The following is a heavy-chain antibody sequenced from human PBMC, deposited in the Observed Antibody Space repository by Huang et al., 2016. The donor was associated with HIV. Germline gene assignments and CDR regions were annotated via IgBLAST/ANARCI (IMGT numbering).Heavy chain of an antibody. Sequence: SADSGFGLSGYAMSWAREAPGKGLEWVSAVSDSGRSTYYADSVGGRFTISRDNSKNTVHLQMNNLRAEGTAVYYCSTWWLSNRTPATAFDNWGRGTLVTISS. J-gene: IGHJ4*02. CDR1: GFGLSGYA. CDR3: STWWLSNRTPATAFDN. D-gene: IGHD2-15*01. V-gene: IGHV3-23*01. CDR2: VSDSGRST.